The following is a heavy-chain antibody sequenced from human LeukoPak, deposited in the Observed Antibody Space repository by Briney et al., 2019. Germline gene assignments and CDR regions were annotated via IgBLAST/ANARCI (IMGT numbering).Heavy chain of an antibody. V-gene: IGHV6-1*01. CDR1: GDSVSSNTAA. CDR2: TYYRSTWLY. Sequence: SQTLSPTCAISGDSVSSNTAAWNWIRQSPSRGLEWLGRTYYRSTWLYDYALSLKSRININPDTSKNQFSLHLNSVTPEDTAVYYCVRDGEGGLDYFDYWGRGTLVTVSS. J-gene: IGHJ4*02. CDR3: VRDGEGGLDYFDY. D-gene: IGHD3-16*01.